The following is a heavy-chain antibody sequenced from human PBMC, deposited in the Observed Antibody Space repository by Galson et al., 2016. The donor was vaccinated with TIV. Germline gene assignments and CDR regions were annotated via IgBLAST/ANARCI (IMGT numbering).Heavy chain of an antibody. Sequence: SVKVSCKASGYTFNNYDISWVRQATGQGLEWMGWMNPNSGNAGYAQKFQGRVTMTSNTSVNTAYMEVRSLRFEDTAVYYCARARRGYCSGGSCLPGYWGQATLVTVSS. D-gene: IGHD2-15*01. CDR2: MNPNSGNA. J-gene: IGHJ4*02. CDR1: GYTFNNYD. V-gene: IGHV1-8*01. CDR3: ARARRGYCSGGSCLPGY.